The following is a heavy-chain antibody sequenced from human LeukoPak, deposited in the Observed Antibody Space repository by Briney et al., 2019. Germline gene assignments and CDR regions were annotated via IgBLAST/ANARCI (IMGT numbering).Heavy chain of an antibody. CDR2: IYYSGST. Sequence: SETLSLTSTVSGGSISSYYWSWIRQPPGKGLEWRGYIYYSGSTNYNPSLKSRVTISVDTSKNQFSLKLSSVTAADTAVYYCARDGTNSGYDFVSAGGFDYWGQGTLVTVSS. D-gene: IGHD5-12*01. V-gene: IGHV4-59*01. CDR1: GGSISSYY. CDR3: ARDGTNSGYDFVSAGGFDY. J-gene: IGHJ4*02.